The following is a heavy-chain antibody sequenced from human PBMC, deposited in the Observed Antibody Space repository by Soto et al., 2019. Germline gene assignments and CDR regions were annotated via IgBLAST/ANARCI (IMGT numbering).Heavy chain of an antibody. Sequence: PRESLKISCKGSGYSFTTYWIAWVRQMPGKSLEWMGIIYPDNSDTRYSPSFQGQVTISADKSISTAYLQWSSLKASDAAIYYCARQPYGWNDRRFDPWGQGTLVTVPS. D-gene: IGHD1-1*01. CDR1: GYSFTTYW. V-gene: IGHV5-51*01. J-gene: IGHJ5*02. CDR3: ARQPYGWNDRRFDP. CDR2: IYPDNSDT.